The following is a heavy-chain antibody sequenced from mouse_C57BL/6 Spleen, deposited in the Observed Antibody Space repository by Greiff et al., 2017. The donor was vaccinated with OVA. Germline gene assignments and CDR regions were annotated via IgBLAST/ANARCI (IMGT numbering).Heavy chain of an antibody. Sequence: QVQLKQPGAELVRPGSSVKLSCKASGYTFTSYWMHWVKQRPIQGLEWIGNIDPSDSETHYNQKFKDKATLTVDKSSSTAYMQLSSLTSEDSAVYYCAREAVYGSFAYWGQGTLVTVSA. V-gene: IGHV1-52*01. D-gene: IGHD2-2*01. CDR3: AREAVYGSFAY. J-gene: IGHJ3*01. CDR2: IDPSDSET. CDR1: GYTFTSYW.